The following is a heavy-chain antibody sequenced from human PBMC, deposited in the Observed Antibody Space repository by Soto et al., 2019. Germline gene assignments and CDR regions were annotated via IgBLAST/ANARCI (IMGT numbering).Heavy chain of an antibody. V-gene: IGHV1-24*01. Sequence: ASVKVSCKVSGYTLTELSMHWVRQAPGKGLEWMGGFDPEDGETIYAQKFQGRVTMTEDTSTDTAYMELSSLRSEDTAVYYCATDSQARLRFLEWSPTYFDYWGQGTLVTAPQ. D-gene: IGHD3-3*01. J-gene: IGHJ4*02. CDR2: FDPEDGET. CDR3: ATDSQARLRFLEWSPTYFDY. CDR1: GYTLTELS.